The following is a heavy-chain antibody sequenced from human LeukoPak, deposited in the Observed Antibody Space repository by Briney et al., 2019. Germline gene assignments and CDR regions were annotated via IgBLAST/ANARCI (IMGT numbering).Heavy chain of an antibody. D-gene: IGHD6-19*01. V-gene: IGHV3-49*04. J-gene: IGHJ3*02. CDR2: IRSKAYGGTT. Sequence: GGSLRLSCTASGFTFGDYAMSWVRQAPGKGLEWVGFIRSKAYGGTTEYAASVKGRFTISRDDSKSIAYLQMNSLKTEDTAVYYCTRVKSSGWYAFDIWGQGTMVTVSS. CDR1: GFTFGDYA. CDR3: TRVKSSGWYAFDI.